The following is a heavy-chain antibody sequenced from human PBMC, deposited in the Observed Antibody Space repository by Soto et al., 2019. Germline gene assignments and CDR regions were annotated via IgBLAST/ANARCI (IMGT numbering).Heavy chain of an antibody. V-gene: IGHV3-30-3*01. CDR2: ISYDGSNK. CDR1: GFTFSPYA. CDR3: ARDRPSPYCSSTSCSSYFDY. Sequence: GGSLRLSCAASGFTFSPYAIQWVRQAPGKGLEWVAVISYDGSNKYYADSVKGRFTISRDNSKNTLYLQMNSLRAEDTAVYYCARDRPSPYCSSTSCSSYFDYWGQGTLVTVSS. D-gene: IGHD2-2*01. J-gene: IGHJ4*02.